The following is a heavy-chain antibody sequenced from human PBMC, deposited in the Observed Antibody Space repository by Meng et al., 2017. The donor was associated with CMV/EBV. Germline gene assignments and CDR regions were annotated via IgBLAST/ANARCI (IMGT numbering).Heavy chain of an antibody. CDR3: ARDPDGSSLYYYYYYGMDV. CDR2: IKQDGSEK. Sequence: GESLKISCADSGFTFSSYWMSWVRQAPGKGLEWVANIKQDGSEKYYVDSVKGRFTISRDNAKNSLYLQMNSLRAEDTAVYYCARDPDGSSLYYYYYYGMDVWGQGTTVTVSS. D-gene: IGHD3-10*01. CDR1: GFTFSSYW. J-gene: IGHJ6*02. V-gene: IGHV3-7*01.